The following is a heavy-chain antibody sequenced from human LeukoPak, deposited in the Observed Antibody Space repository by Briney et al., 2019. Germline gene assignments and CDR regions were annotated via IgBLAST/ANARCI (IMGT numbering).Heavy chain of an antibody. CDR2: IIPSLDVV. D-gene: IGHD2-15*01. Sequence: GASVKVSCKASGDTFIPYTFSWVRQAPGQGLEWIGRIIPSLDVVNYAQKFQGRVTLSVDRDTATTYMEVTSLRSEDTAIYYCARDHCTPGTCLGGHWGQGTLVTVSS. V-gene: IGHV1-69*04. J-gene: IGHJ4*02. CDR3: ARDHCTPGTCLGGH. CDR1: GDTFIPYT.